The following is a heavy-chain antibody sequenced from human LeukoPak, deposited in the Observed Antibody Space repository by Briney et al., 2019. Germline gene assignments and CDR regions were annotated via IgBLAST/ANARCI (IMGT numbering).Heavy chain of an antibody. CDR1: XLIFXXXG. J-gene: IGHJ4*02. CDR2: IWYDGNKK. V-gene: IGHV3-33*01. D-gene: IGHD1-26*01. CDR3: ARDHSTTGTYPADY. Sequence: XRLSXXXXXLIFXXXGMHWVRQXPGKGLEWVAVIWYDGNKKYYENSVKGRFTISRDNSKNTLYLQMNSLRVEDSAVYYCARDHSTTGTYPADYWGQGTLVTVSS.